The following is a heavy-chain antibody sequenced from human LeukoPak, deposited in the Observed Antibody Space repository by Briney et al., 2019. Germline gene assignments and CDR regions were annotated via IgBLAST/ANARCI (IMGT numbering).Heavy chain of an antibody. V-gene: IGHV4-59*12. CDR1: GGSISSYY. CDR3: ARGGNTAMSDFDY. J-gene: IGHJ4*02. D-gene: IGHD5-18*01. CDR2: IYYSGST. Sequence: SETLSLTCTVSGGSISSYYWSWVRQPPGKGLEWIGYIYYSGSTNYNPSLKSRVTISLDTSKNQFSLKLSSVTAADTAVYYCARGGNTAMSDFDYWGQGTLVTVSS.